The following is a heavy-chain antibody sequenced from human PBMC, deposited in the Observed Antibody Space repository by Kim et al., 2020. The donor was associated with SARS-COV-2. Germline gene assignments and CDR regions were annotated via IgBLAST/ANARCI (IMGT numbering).Heavy chain of an antibody. CDR2: ITPMLDVA. J-gene: IGHJ4*02. CDR1: GGIFTNYP. V-gene: IGHV1-69*02. Sequence: SVKVSCKASGGIFTNYPISWLRRAPGQGLEWMGRITPMLDVANYAQRFQGRVTITADKSTSTAYMELGSLTSDDTAVYYCARRCLGLSCPKGVSLESWGQGTLVTVS. CDR3: ARRCLGLSCPKGVSLES. D-gene: IGHD2-8*01.